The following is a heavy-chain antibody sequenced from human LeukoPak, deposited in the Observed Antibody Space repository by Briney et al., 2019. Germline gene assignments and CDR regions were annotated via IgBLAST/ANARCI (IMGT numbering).Heavy chain of an antibody. CDR3: ARGQISLVTLDY. CDR1: GGSFSGYY. V-gene: IGHV4-34*01. Sequence: PSETLPLTCAVYGGSFSGYYWSWIRQPPGKGLEWIGEINHSGSTNYNPSLKSRVTISVDTSKNQFSLKLSSVTAADTAVYYCARGQISLVTLDYWGQGTLVTVSS. J-gene: IGHJ4*02. D-gene: IGHD2-21*02. CDR2: INHSGST.